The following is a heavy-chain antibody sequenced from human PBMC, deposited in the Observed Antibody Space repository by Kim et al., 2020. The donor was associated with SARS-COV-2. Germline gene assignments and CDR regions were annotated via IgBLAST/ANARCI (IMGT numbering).Heavy chain of an antibody. CDR1: GFTFSSYD. CDR2: IGTAGDT. V-gene: IGHV3-13*01. J-gene: IGHJ6*02. Sequence: GGSLRLSCAASGFTFSSYDMHWVRQATGKGLEWVSAIGTAGDTYYPGSVKGRFTISRENAKNSLYLQMNSLRAGDTAVYYCARLYYYYGMDVWGQGTTVTVSS. CDR3: ARLYYYYGMDV.